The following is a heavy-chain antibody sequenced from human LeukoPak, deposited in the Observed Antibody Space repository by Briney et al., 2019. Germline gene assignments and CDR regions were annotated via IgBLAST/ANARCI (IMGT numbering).Heavy chain of an antibody. CDR2: IYTSGST. D-gene: IGHD6-13*01. Sequence: PSETLSLTCTVSGGSISSGSYYWSWIRQPAGKGLEWIGRIYTSGSTSYNPSLKSRVTISVDTSKNQFSLKLSSVTAADTAVYYCARVGPHSSSWYDYWGQGTLVTVSS. J-gene: IGHJ4*02. CDR1: GGSISSGSYY. CDR3: ARVGPHSSSWYDY. V-gene: IGHV4-61*02.